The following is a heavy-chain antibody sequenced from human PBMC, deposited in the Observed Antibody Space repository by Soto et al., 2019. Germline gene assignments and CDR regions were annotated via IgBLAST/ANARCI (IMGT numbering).Heavy chain of an antibody. J-gene: IGHJ4*02. CDR3: AKDRMGAGIRGYFDY. CDR2: ISYDGSNK. CDR1: GFTFSSYG. D-gene: IGHD3-10*01. Sequence: QVQLVDSGGGVVQPGRSLRLSCAGTGFTFSSYGMHWVRQAPGKGLEWLAVISYDGSNKYYADSVKGRFTISRDNCKNTLYLQMDSLRAEDTAVYYCAKDRMGAGIRGYFDYWGQGTLVTVSS. V-gene: IGHV3-30*18.